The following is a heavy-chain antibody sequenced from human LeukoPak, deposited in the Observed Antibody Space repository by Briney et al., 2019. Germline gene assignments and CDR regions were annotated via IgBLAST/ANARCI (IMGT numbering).Heavy chain of an antibody. D-gene: IGHD3-3*01. CDR1: GDTFSSYA. J-gene: IGHJ3*02. CDR3: ARHTYYDFWSGRSGAFDI. Sequence: ASVKVSCKASGDTFSSYAISWVRQAPGQGLEWMGGIIPIFGTANYAQKFQGRVTITADESTSTAYMELSSLRSEDTAVYYCARHTYYDFWSGRSGAFDIWGQGTMVTVSS. V-gene: IGHV1-69*13. CDR2: IIPIFGTA.